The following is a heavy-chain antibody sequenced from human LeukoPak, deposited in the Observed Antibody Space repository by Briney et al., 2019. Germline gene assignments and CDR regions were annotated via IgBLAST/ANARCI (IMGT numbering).Heavy chain of an antibody. D-gene: IGHD2-2*01. CDR3: ATRRCSIAACRASSYRCFDF. V-gene: IGHV3-7*01. CDR2: INEDGGGK. CDR1: GFTFSSNW. J-gene: IGHJ6*04. Sequence: GGSLRLSCTASGFTFSSNWMTWVRQAPGKGLEWVANINEDGGGKYYVESVKGRFAISRDNARNSVHLELSNLRAEDTAVYYCATRRCSIAACRASSYRCFDFWGKGTTVIVSS.